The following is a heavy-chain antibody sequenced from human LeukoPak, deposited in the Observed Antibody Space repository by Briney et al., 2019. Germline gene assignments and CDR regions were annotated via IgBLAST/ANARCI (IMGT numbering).Heavy chain of an antibody. CDR2: ISGSGGST. J-gene: IGHJ4*02. CDR3: AKGLRNIYYFDY. Sequence: GGSLRLSCAASTFTFSSYAMSWVRQAPGKGLERVSTISGSGGSTYYADSVKGRFIISRDNSKNTLYLQMNSLRAEDTAVYYCAKGLRNIYYFDYWGQGTLVTVSS. V-gene: IGHV3-23*01. CDR1: TFTFSSYA. D-gene: IGHD4-17*01.